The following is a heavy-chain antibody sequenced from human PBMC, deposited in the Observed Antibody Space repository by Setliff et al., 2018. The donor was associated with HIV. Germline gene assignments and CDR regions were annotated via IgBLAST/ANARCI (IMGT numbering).Heavy chain of an antibody. J-gene: IGHJ4*02. D-gene: IGHD3-22*01. CDR3: ARHASTWYYDTSGPHFDY. V-gene: IGHV1-18*01. CDR1: GYTFTRYG. CDR2: ISTNNDNT. Sequence: ASVMVSCKASGYTFTRYGISWVRQAPGQGLEWMGWISTNNDNTNYAQKLQGRVTMTTDTSTSTAYMELRSLRSDDTAVYYCARHASTWYYDTSGPHFDYWGQGTLVTVSS.